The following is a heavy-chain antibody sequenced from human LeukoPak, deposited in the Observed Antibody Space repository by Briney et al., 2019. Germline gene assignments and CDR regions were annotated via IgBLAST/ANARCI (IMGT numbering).Heavy chain of an antibody. Sequence: GGSLRLTCAASGFRVSSTYMSWVRQAPGKGLEWVSLIYTSGSTFYADSVMGRFTISRDSSKNTLFLQMNSLRAEDSAVYYCTRDRAGTQSWVEFDLWGQGTLVTVSS. V-gene: IGHV3-66*03. D-gene: IGHD3-10*01. CDR3: TRDRAGTQSWVEFDL. CDR1: GFRVSSTY. J-gene: IGHJ5*02. CDR2: IYTSGST.